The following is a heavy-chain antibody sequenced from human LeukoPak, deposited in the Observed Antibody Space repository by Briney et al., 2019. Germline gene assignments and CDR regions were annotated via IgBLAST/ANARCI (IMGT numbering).Heavy chain of an antibody. D-gene: IGHD4-23*01. CDR1: GFTFSRHD. CDR3: ARVSLGGNGFDY. CDR2: IGIAGDA. V-gene: IGHV3-13*01. J-gene: IGHJ4*02. Sequence: PGESLRLSCAASGFTFSRHDMHWVRHATGKGLEWVSAIGIAGDAYYADSVKGRFTITRENAKNFLYLQMNSLRAGDTAIYYCARVSLGGNGFDYWGQGTLVTVSS.